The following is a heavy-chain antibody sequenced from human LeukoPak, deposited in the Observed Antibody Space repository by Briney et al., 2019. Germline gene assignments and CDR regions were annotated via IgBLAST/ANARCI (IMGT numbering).Heavy chain of an antibody. V-gene: IGHV3-30*02. Sequence: PGGSLRLSCAASGFTFSSYGMHWVRQAPGKGLEWVAFIRYDGSNKYYADSVKGRFTISRDNSKNTLYLQMNSLGAEDTAVYYCAKGALGWFGELKGALDYWGQGTLVTVSS. CDR2: IRYDGSNK. J-gene: IGHJ4*02. CDR3: AKGALGWFGELKGALDY. D-gene: IGHD3-10*01. CDR1: GFTFSSYG.